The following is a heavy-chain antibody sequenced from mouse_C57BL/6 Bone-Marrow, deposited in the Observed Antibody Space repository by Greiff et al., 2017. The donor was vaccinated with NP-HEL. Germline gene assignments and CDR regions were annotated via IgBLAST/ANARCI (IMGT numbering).Heavy chain of an antibody. V-gene: IGHV1-22*01. Sequence: EVQLQQSGPELVKPGASVKMSCKASGYTFTDYNMHWVKQSHGKSLEWIGYINPNNGGTSYNQKFKGKATLTVNKSSSTAYMELRSLTSEDSAVYYCAKYPNYYGSSYYFDYWGQGTTLTVSS. CDR1: GYTFTDYN. J-gene: IGHJ2*01. CDR3: AKYPNYYGSSYYFDY. D-gene: IGHD1-1*01. CDR2: INPNNGGT.